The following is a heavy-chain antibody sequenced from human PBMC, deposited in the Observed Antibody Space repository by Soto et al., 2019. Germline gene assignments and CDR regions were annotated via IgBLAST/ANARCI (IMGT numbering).Heavy chain of an antibody. D-gene: IGHD6-19*01. CDR3: AKDSGWPDNWFDP. V-gene: IGHV4-61*08. Sequence: QVQLQESGPGLVKPSESLSLTCTVSGASVNSTGDYWSWLRQPPGKGLEWIGYIYHTGSSNYSPSLKSRVTISIDVSKNQFSLTLKSVTAADTAVYYCAKDSGWPDNWFDPWGQGIPVTVSS. J-gene: IGHJ5*02. CDR2: IYHTGSS. CDR1: GASVNSTGDY.